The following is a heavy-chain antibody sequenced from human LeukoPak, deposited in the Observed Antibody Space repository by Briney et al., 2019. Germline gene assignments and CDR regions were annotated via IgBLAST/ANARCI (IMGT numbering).Heavy chain of an antibody. V-gene: IGHV4-34*01. Sequence: SETLPLTCAVSGGSFSGYYWSWIRQPPGKGLEWIGEINHSGSTNYNPSLKSRVTISVDTSKNQFSLKLSSVTAADTAVYYCARPPYCSGGSCYSYWGQGTLLSVSS. CDR2: INHSGST. CDR1: GGSFSGYY. CDR3: ARPPYCSGGSCYSY. D-gene: IGHD2-15*01. J-gene: IGHJ4*02.